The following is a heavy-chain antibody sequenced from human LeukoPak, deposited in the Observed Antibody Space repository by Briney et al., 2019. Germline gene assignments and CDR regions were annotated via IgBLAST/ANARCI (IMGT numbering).Heavy chain of an antibody. J-gene: IGHJ4*02. D-gene: IGHD3-3*01. CDR2: INHSGST. CDR1: GGSLRGYY. CDR3: ARDGAITIFGVDIRYFDY. V-gene: IGHV4-34*01. Sequence: SETLSLTCAVYGGSLRGYYWSWIRQPPGKGVEWIGEINHSGSTNYNPSLKSRVTISVDTSKNQFALKLSSVTAADTAVYYCARDGAITIFGVDIRYFDYWGQGTLVTLSS.